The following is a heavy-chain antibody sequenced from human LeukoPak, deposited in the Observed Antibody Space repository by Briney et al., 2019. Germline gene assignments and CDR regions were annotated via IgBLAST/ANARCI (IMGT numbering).Heavy chain of an antibody. CDR1: GGTFSSYA. V-gene: IGHV1-69*06. CDR3: ARRVVRGVRAPAPLDY. Sequence: SVKVSCKASGGTFSSYAISWVRQAPGQGLEWMGGIIPIFGTANYAQKFQGRVTITADKSTSTAYMELSSLRSEDTAVYYCARRVVRGVRAPAPLDYWGQGTVVTVSS. J-gene: IGHJ4*02. D-gene: IGHD3-10*01. CDR2: IIPIFGTA.